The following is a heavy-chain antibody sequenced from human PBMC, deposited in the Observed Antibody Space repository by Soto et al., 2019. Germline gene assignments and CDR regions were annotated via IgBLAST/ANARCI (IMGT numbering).Heavy chain of an antibody. D-gene: IGHD3-10*01. CDR1: GFTFSSYA. V-gene: IGHV3-23*01. CDR3: AKGRLLWFGELFDY. J-gene: IGHJ4*02. Sequence: PGGSLRLSCAASGFTFSSYAMSWVRQAPGKGLEWVSAISGSGGSTYYADTVKGRFTISRDNSKNTLYLQMNSLRAEDTVVYYCAKGRLLWFGELFDYWGQGTLVTVSS. CDR2: ISGSGGST.